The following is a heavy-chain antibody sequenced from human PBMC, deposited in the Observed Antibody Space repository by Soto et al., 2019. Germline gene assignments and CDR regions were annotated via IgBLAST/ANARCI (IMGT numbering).Heavy chain of an antibody. Sequence: EVQLLESGGGLVQPGGSLRLSCSASGFTFTFAMSWVRQAPGKGLEWVSAISGSGDDTHYADYVKGRFLISRDNSKNMLFLQMNSLRAEDTAIYYCAKIAGVAPPDTFDVWGPGTMVTVSS. CDR1: GFTFTFA. J-gene: IGHJ3*01. V-gene: IGHV3-23*01. D-gene: IGHD2-15*01. CDR2: ISGSGDDT. CDR3: AKIAGVAPPDTFDV.